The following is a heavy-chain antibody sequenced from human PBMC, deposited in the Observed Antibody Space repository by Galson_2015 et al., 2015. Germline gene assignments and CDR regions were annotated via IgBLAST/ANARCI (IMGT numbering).Heavy chain of an antibody. J-gene: IGHJ4*02. D-gene: IGHD3-10*01. CDR1: GYSFTSYW. Sequence: QSGAEVKKPGESLKTSCKGSGYSFTSYWIGWVRQMPGKGLEWMGIIYPGDSDTRYSPSFQGQVTISADKSISTAYLQWSSLKASDTAMYYCARLHYYGSGSYLVPPDYWGQGTLVTVSS. V-gene: IGHV5-51*01. CDR2: IYPGDSDT. CDR3: ARLHYYGSGSYLVPPDY.